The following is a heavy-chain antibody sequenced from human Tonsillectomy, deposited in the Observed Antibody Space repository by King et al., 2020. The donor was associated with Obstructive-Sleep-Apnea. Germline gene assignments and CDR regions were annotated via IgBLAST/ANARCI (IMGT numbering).Heavy chain of an antibody. CDR1: GFSFSYIW. Sequence: EVQLVESGGGLVKPGGSLRLSCEASGFSFSYIWMTWVRQAPGKGLEWVGGIKGKIEGGTSEYAAPVKGRFTISREDSKNTRYLQMNSLKSEDTAVYYCVTDDDGAYWGQGTMVTVSS. D-gene: IGHD3-16*01. V-gene: IGHV3-15*01. CDR2: IKGKIEGGTS. J-gene: IGHJ4*02. CDR3: VTDDDGAY.